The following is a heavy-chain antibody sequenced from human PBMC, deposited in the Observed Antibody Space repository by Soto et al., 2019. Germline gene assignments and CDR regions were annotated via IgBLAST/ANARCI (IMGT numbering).Heavy chain of an antibody. J-gene: IGHJ6*02. CDR2: IYYSGST. CDR1: GGSISSGGYY. CDR3: ARDLERGWDVGGMDV. D-gene: IGHD1-26*01. Sequence: QVQLQESGPGLVKPSQTLSLTCTVSGGSISSGGYYWSWIRQHPGKGLEWIGYIYYSGSTYYNPSLKSRVTISVDTSKNQFSLKLSSVTAADTAVYYCARDLERGWDVGGMDVWGHGNTVTVAS. V-gene: IGHV4-31*03.